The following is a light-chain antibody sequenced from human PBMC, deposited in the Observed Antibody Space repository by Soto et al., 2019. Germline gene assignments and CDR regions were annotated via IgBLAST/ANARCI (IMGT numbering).Light chain of an antibody. CDR1: TSNLGSNF. CDR2: RNN. V-gene: IGLV1-47*01. Sequence: QSVLTQPPSASGAPGQRVTISCSGSTSNLGSNFVYWYQQLPGAAPKLLISRNNERPSGVPDRFSGSKSGTSASLAISGLRSEDDGDYNCAAWDDSLSGVVFGGGTKLTV. CDR3: AAWDDSLSGVV. J-gene: IGLJ3*02.